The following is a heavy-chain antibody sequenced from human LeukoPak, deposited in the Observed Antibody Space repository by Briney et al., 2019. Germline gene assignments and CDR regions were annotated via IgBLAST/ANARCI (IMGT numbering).Heavy chain of an antibody. V-gene: IGHV3-7*03. Sequence: PGGSLRLSCVASGFTFSSYWMSWVRQAPGKGLEWVASIKQDGSEKYYVDSVKGRFTISRDNAKNSLYLQMNSLRAEDTALYYCAELGITMIGGVWGKGTTVTISS. CDR3: AELGITMIGGV. J-gene: IGHJ6*04. D-gene: IGHD3-10*02. CDR2: IKQDGSEK. CDR1: GFTFSSYW.